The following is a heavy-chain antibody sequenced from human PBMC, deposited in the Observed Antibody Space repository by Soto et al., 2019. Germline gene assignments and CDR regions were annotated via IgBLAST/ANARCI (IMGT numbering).Heavy chain of an antibody. J-gene: IGHJ4*02. CDR3: AKDIESMVRGIFDY. V-gene: IGHV3-9*01. D-gene: IGHD3-10*01. CDR1: GFTFYYYA. Sequence: GGSLILSCAASGFTFYYYAMHWVRHAPGKGLEWVSGISWNSGSIGYADSVKGRFTISRDNAKNSLYLQMNSLRAEDTALYYCAKDIESMVRGIFDYWGQGTLVTVSS. CDR2: ISWNSGSI.